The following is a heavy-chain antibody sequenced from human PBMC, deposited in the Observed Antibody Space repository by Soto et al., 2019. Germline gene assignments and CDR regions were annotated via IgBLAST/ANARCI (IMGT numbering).Heavy chain of an antibody. CDR2: INHSGST. CDR3: ARANGGYYYYGMDV. CDR1: GGSFSGYY. D-gene: IGHD7-27*01. J-gene: IGHJ6*02. V-gene: IGHV4-34*01. Sequence: PSETLSLTCAVYGGSFSGYYWSWIRQPPGKGLEWIGEINHSGSTNYNPSLKSRVTISVDTSKNQFSLKLSSVTAADTAVYYCARANGGYYYYGMDVWGQGTTVTVSS.